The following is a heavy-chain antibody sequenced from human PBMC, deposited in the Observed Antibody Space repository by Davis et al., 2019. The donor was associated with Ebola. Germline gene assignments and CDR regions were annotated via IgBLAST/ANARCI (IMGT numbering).Heavy chain of an antibody. V-gene: IGHV3-74*01. J-gene: IGHJ4*02. CDR1: GFTFSNYW. D-gene: IGHD4-11*01. CDR2: INSDASST. CDR3: ARDSDDYSFDY. Sequence: GESLKISCAASGFTFSNYWMHWVRQAPGKGLVWVSRINSDASSTSYADSVKGRFTISRDNAKNTLYLQMNSLRPEDTAVYYCARDSDDYSFDYWGQGTLVTVSS.